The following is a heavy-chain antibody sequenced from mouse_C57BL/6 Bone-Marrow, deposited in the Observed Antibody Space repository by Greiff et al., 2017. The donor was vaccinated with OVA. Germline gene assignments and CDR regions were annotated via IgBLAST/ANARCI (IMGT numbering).Heavy chain of an antibody. D-gene: IGHD3-2*02. CDR1: GYTFTDYE. CDR3: TRQLRLFDY. Sequence: VQLQQSGAELVRPGASVTLSCKASGYTFTDYEMHWVKQTPVHGLEWIGAIDPETGGTAYNQKFKGKAILTADKSSSTAYMELRSLTSEDSAVYYCTRQLRLFDYWGKGTTLTVSS. CDR2: IDPETGGT. V-gene: IGHV1-15*01. J-gene: IGHJ2*01.